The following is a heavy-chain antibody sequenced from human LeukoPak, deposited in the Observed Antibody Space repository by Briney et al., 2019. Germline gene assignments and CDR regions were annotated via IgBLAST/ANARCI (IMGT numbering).Heavy chain of an antibody. J-gene: IGHJ5*02. D-gene: IGHD3-22*01. CDR2: MHASGST. CDR3: ARHVLIDDSSPNWFDP. V-gene: IGHV4-39*01. CDR1: GGSISSRSFF. Sequence: SETLSLTCTVSGGSISSRSFFWGWIRQPPGKGLEWIGSMHASGSTYYNPSLMSRITISVQTSKNQFSLKLSSVTATDTAVYFCARHVLIDDSSPNWFDPWGQGTLVTVSS.